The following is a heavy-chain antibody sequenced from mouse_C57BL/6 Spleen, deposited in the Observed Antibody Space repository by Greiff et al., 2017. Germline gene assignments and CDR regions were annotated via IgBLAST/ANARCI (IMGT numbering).Heavy chain of an antibody. CDR1: FYSFTDYN. J-gene: IGHJ3*01. CDR3: ARSDYGSSWFAY. CDR2: INPNYGTT. V-gene: IGHV1-39*01. D-gene: IGHD1-1*01. Sequence: QLQQSLPPLFHPFSSFNISFKSSFYSFTDYNMNWVKQSNGKSLEWIGVINPNYGTTSYNQKFKGKATLTVDQSSSTAYMQLNSLTSEDSAVYYCARSDYGSSWFAYWGQGTLVTVSA.